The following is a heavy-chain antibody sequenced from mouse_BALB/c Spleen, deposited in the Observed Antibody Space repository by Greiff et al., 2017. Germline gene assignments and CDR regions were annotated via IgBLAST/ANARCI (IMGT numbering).Heavy chain of an antibody. Sequence: EVQLQESGPGLVKPSQSLSLTCSVTGYSITSGYYWNWIRQFPGNKLEWMGYISYDGSNNYNPSLKNRISITRDTSKNQFFLKLNSVTTEDTATYYCANYGNPYYYAMDYWGQGTSVTVSS. CDR3: ANYGNPYYYAMDY. D-gene: IGHD2-1*01. CDR1: GYSITSGYY. J-gene: IGHJ4*01. CDR2: ISYDGSN. V-gene: IGHV3-6*02.